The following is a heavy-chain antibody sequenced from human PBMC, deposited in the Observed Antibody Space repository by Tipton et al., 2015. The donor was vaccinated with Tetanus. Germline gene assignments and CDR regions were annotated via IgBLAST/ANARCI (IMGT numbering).Heavy chain of an antibody. CDR2: ISHSATT. CDR1: GGSISTKTYY. J-gene: IGHJ5*02. Sequence: LRLSCFVSGGSISTKTYYWGWIRQTPGKGLEWIAGISHSATTFYNPSLKSRVTMSVDPSKNQFSVGLSSVTAADTGVYYCARHVGGYGSPPHDLWGQGTLVTVSS. V-gene: IGHV4-39*01. CDR3: ARHVGGYGSPPHDL. D-gene: IGHD3-10*01.